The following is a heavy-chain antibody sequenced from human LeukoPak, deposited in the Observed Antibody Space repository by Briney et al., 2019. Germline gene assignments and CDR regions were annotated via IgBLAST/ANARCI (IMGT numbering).Heavy chain of an antibody. V-gene: IGHV3-23*01. CDR1: GFTFSSYA. CDR2: ISGSGGST. CDR3: AKDQDYGGNPGPGY. J-gene: IGHJ4*02. Sequence: PGGSLRLSCAASGFTFSSYAMSWVRQAPGKGLEWVSAISGSGGSTYYADSVKGRFTISRDNSKNTLYLQMNSLRAEDTAVYYWAKDQDYGGNPGPGYWGQGTLVTVSS. D-gene: IGHD4-17*01.